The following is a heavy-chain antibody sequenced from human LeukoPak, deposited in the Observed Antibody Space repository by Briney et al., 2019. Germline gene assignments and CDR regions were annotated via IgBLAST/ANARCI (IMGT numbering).Heavy chain of an antibody. J-gene: IGHJ4*02. D-gene: IGHD5-18*01. CDR1: GGSISSGSYY. CDR2: IYTSGST. Sequence: SETLSLTCTVSGGSISSGSYYWSWIRQPAGKGLEWIGRIYTSGSTNYNPSLESRVTISVDTSKNQFSLKLSSVTAADTAVYYCARDRNGYSYGSDYWGQGTLVTVSS. CDR3: ARDRNGYSYGSDY. V-gene: IGHV4-61*02.